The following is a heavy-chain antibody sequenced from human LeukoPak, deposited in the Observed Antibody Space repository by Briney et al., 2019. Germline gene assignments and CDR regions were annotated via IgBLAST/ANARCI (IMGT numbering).Heavy chain of an antibody. V-gene: IGHV4-4*07. D-gene: IGHD2-15*01. CDR3: ARGYCSGGSCYQKPYWYFDL. CDR2: IYTSGST. Sequence: SETLSLTCTVSGGSISSYYWSWIRQPAGKGLEWIGRIYTSGSTNYNPSLKSRVTMSVDTSKYQFSLKLSPVTAADTAVYYCARGYCSGGSCYQKPYWYFDLWGRGTLVTVSS. CDR1: GGSISSYY. J-gene: IGHJ2*01.